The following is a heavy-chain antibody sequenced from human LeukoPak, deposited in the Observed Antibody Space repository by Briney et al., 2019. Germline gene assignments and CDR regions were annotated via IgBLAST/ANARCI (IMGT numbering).Heavy chain of an antibody. CDR2: IIPILGIA. CDR3: AAGDYSGSYYHY. CDR1: GGTFSSYA. V-gene: IGHV1-69*04. Sequence: GASVKVSCKASGGTFSSYAISWVRQAPGQGLEWMGRIIPILGIANYAQKFQGRVTITADKSTSTAYMELSSLRSEDTAVYYCAAGDYSGSYYHYWGQGTLVTVSS. D-gene: IGHD1-26*01. J-gene: IGHJ4*02.